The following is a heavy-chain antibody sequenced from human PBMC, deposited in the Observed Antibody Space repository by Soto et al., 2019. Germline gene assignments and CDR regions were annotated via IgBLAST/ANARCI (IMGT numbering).Heavy chain of an antibody. CDR3: AREGGSGNYRYYAMDV. V-gene: IGHV1-69*12. CDR2: IIPIFGTA. J-gene: IGHJ6*02. CDR1: GGTFSSYA. D-gene: IGHD3-10*01. Sequence: QVQLVQSGAEVKQPGSSVKVSCKASGGTFSSYAISWVRQAPGQGLEWMGGIIPIFGTANYAQKFEGRVTITADESTRTAYMELSSLRSEDTAVYYCAREGGSGNYRYYAMDVWGQGTTVTVSS.